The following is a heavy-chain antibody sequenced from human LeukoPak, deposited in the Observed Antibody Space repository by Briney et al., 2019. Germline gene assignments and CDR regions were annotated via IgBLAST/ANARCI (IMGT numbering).Heavy chain of an antibody. D-gene: IGHD5-12*01. CDR3: ARGRYSGYVPHDFDY. J-gene: IGHJ4*02. Sequence: ASVKVSCKASGYTFTSYGISWVRQAPGQGLEWMGWISGYNGNTNYAQNLQGRLSMTTDTSTYTAYMELRSLTSDDTAVYYCARGRYSGYVPHDFDYWGQGTLVTVSS. CDR2: ISGYNGNT. V-gene: IGHV1-18*01. CDR1: GYTFTSYG.